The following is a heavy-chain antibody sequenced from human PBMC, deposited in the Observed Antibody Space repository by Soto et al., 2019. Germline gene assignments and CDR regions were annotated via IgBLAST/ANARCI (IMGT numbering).Heavy chain of an antibody. CDR3: ARVERGTATTVVDAFDI. V-gene: IGHV4-34*01. Sequence: QVQLQQWGAGLLKPSETLSLTCAVYGGFVSSGSYYWSWIRQPPGKGLEWIGEMSHSGGTHYNPSRKSRVTISVDTSKNPFSLKMSSVTAADTALYYCARVERGTATTVVDAFDIWGPGTMVTVSS. D-gene: IGHD1-1*01. J-gene: IGHJ3*02. CDR2: MSHSGGT. CDR1: GGFVSSGSYY.